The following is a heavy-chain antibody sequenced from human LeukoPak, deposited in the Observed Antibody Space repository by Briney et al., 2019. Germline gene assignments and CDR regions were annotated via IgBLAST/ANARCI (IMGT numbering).Heavy chain of an antibody. Sequence: GGSLRLLCAASGFTFSNTWVAWVRQAPGKGLEWVANINQDGGTRQYADSVRGRFTISRDNAKNSLYLEMNSLRAEDTGLYHCARDMKCNLDYWVQGTLVTVSS. CDR2: INQDGGTR. D-gene: IGHD3-16*01. CDR3: ARDMKCNLDY. J-gene: IGHJ4*02. CDR1: GFTFSNTW. V-gene: IGHV3-7*01.